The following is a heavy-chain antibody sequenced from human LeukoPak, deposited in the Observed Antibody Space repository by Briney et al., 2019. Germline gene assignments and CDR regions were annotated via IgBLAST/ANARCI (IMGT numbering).Heavy chain of an antibody. CDR2: INPNNGAT. CDR3: ARYNWNDVVSAHDS. J-gene: IGHJ4*02. V-gene: IGHV1-2*02. D-gene: IGHD1-1*01. Sequence: GASVRVSCKASGYTFSGYYIHWVRQAPGQGLEWMGWINPNNGATNYAQKFQGGVTMTRDTSITTFYMEVSSLTSDDMAVFYCARYNWNDVVSAHDSWGQGTLVTVSS. CDR1: GYTFSGYY.